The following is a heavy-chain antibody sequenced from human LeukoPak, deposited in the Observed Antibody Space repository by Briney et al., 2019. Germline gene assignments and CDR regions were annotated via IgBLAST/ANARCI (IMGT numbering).Heavy chain of an antibody. CDR1: GFTFSTYG. CDR3: AKDSDAFDI. V-gene: IGHV3-30*18. J-gene: IGHJ3*02. Sequence: PGRSLRLSCAASGFTFSTYGMHWVRQAPGKGLEWVAVVSYDGSNKYYADSVKDRFTISRDNSKNTLYLQLNSLRAEDTALYYCAKDSDAFDIWGQGTMVTVSS. CDR2: VSYDGSNK.